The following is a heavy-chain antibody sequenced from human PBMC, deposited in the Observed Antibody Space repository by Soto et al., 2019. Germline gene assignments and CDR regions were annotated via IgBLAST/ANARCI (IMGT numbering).Heavy chain of an antibody. CDR1: GYTFTGYY. Sequence: ASVKVSCKASGYTFTGYYMHWVRQAPGQGLEWMGWINPNSGGTNYAQKFQGRVTMTRDTSISTAYMELSRLRSGDTAVYYCARGGITGTTPMILYYYYGMDVWGQGTTVTVSS. J-gene: IGHJ6*02. D-gene: IGHD1-7*01. CDR3: ARGGITGTTPMILYYYYGMDV. V-gene: IGHV1-2*02. CDR2: INPNSGGT.